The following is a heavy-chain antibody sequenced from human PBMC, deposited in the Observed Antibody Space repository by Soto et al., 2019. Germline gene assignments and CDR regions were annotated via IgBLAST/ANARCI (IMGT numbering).Heavy chain of an antibody. Sequence: PGKSLEWIGYIYYSGSTYYNPSLKSRVTISVDTSKNQFSLKLSSVTAADTDVYYCARALDARVWAYDGISWWFHPWGQGILVSVS. CDR2: IYYSGST. V-gene: IGHV4-31*02. D-gene: IGHD3-10*01. CDR3: ARALDARVWAYDGISWWFHP. J-gene: IGHJ5*02.